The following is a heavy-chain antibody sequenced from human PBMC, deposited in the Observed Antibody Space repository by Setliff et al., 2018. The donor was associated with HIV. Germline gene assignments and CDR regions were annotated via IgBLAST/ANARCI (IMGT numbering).Heavy chain of an antibody. Sequence: GGSLRLSCAASGFAFSYNTMHWVRQAPGKGLEYVSGITGNGGSIFYADAVRGRFTISRDNSKNTLYLQMDSLRTEDTAVYYCASSYPNYNFGNYDCWSGYYHDDAFDIWGQGTMVTVSS. V-gene: IGHV3-64*02. J-gene: IGHJ3*02. CDR2: ITGNGGSI. CDR1: GFAFSYNT. D-gene: IGHD3-3*01. CDR3: ASSYPNYNFGNYDCWSGYYHDDAFDI.